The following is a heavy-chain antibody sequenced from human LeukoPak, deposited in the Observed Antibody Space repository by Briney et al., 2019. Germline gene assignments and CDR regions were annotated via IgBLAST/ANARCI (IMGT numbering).Heavy chain of an antibody. CDR3: ARDLGYGEDAFDI. CDR2: IKQDGSET. V-gene: IGHV3-7*05. Sequence: PVGSLRLSCAASGFTFSSYGMSWVRKAPGKGLEWVANIKQDGSETYYVDSVKGRFTISRDNAKNSLYLQMNSLRAEDTAVYYCARDLGYGEDAFDIWGQGTMVTVSS. J-gene: IGHJ3*02. CDR1: GFTFSSYG. D-gene: IGHD5-18*01.